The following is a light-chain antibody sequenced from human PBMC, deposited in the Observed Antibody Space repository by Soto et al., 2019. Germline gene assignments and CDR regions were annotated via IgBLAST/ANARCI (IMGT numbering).Light chain of an antibody. CDR3: SSYTSSTTSVV. V-gene: IGLV2-14*01. CDR2: EVS. Sequence: QSALTQPASVCGSPAQSITISCTGTSSDVGGHKYVSWYQQHPDKAPKVLIFEVSNRPSGISNRFSGSKSGTTASLTISGLQAEDEADYYCSSYTSSTTSVVFGGGTKVTVL. CDR1: SSDVGGHKY. J-gene: IGLJ2*01.